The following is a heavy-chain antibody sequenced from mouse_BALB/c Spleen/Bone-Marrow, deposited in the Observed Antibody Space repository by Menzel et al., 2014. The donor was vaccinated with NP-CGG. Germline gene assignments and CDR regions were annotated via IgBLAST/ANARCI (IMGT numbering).Heavy chain of an antibody. CDR2: INLGNGGT. V-gene: IGHV1S81*02. CDR3: ARGSPY. Sequence: VQLQQSGAELVKPGASVKLSCKTSGYTFXNYYIYWVKQRPGQGLEWIGEINLGNGGTNFNERFKSKATLTVDKSSTTAYILLTSLTSEDSAVYYCARGSPYWGQGTLVTVSA. D-gene: IGHD6-2*01. CDR1: GYTFXNYY. J-gene: IGHJ3*01.